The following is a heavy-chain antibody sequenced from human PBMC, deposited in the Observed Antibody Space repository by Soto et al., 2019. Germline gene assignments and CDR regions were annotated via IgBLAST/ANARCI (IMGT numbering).Heavy chain of an antibody. J-gene: IGHJ4*02. CDR1: GFTVSSNY. CDR2: IYSGGST. CDR3: ATAKLLLPWLFDY. Sequence: GGSLRLSCAASGFTVSSNYMSWVRQAPGNGLEWVSVIYSGGSTYYADSVKGRFTISRDDSKNTLFLQMNSLRAEDTAVYYCATAKLLLPWLFDYWGQGTLVTVSS. V-gene: IGHV3-66*01. D-gene: IGHD2-15*01.